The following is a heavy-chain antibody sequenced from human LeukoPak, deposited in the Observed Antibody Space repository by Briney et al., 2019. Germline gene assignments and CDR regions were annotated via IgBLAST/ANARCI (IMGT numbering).Heavy chain of an antibody. CDR1: GYSISSGYY. D-gene: IGHD3-3*01. CDR2: FYHSGGP. V-gene: IGHV4-38-2*02. CDR3: ARGGGFLESLYADAFDI. J-gene: IGHJ3*02. Sequence: SETLSLTCSVSGYSISSGYYWGWIRQPPGKGLEWIGNFYHSGGPYYPPSLKSRVTISIDTSRNQFSLIVTSVTAADTAVYYCARGGGFLESLYADAFDIWGQGTMVTVSS.